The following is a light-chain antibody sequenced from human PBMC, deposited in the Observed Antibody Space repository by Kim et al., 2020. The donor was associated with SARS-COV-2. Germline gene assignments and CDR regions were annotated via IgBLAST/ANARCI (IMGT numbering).Light chain of an antibody. J-gene: IGLJ2*01. V-gene: IGLV4-69*01. CDR2: LNSDGSH. CDR3: QTWGTVV. Sequence: QPVLTQSPSASASLGASVKLTCTLSSGHSSYAIAWHQQQPEKGPRYLMKLNSDGSHSKGDGIPHRFSGSSSGAERYLTISSLQSEDEADYYCQTWGTVVFGGGTQLTVL. CDR1: SGHSSYA.